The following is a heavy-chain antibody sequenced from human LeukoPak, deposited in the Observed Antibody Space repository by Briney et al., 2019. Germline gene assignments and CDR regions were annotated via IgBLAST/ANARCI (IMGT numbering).Heavy chain of an antibody. D-gene: IGHD6-19*01. CDR2: MNPNSGNT. V-gene: IGHV1-8*01. Sequence: GASVKVSCKASGYTFTSYDINWVRRATGQGLEWMGWMNPNSGNTGYAQKFQGRVTMTRNTSISTAYMKLSSLRSEDTAVYYCARGVRIQWLVIQIRGNYYFDYWGQGTLVTVSS. J-gene: IGHJ4*02. CDR1: GYTFTSYD. CDR3: ARGVRIQWLVIQIRGNYYFDY.